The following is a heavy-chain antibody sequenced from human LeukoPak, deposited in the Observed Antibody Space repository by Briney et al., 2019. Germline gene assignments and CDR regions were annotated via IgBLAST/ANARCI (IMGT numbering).Heavy chain of an antibody. CDR3: AKLSAAAVTFDY. J-gene: IGHJ4*02. D-gene: IGHD6-13*01. V-gene: IGHV3-23*01. Sequence: GGSLRLSCAASGFTFSSYAMSWVRQAPGKGLEWVSVISGSGGTTYHADSVKGRFTISRDNSKNTLYLQMNSPRAEDTAVYYCAKLSAAAVTFDYWGQGTLVTVSS. CDR1: GFTFSSYA. CDR2: ISGSGGTT.